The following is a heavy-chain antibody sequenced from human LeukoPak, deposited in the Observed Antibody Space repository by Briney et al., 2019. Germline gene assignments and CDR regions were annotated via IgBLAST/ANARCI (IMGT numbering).Heavy chain of an antibody. V-gene: IGHV3-30*18. D-gene: IGHD2-21*02. CDR2: ISYDGSNK. CDR1: GFTFSSYG. J-gene: IGHJ4*02. Sequence: PGRSLRLSCAASGFTFSSYGMHWVRQAPGQGLEWVAVISYDGSNKYYADSVKGRFTISRDNSKNTLYLQMNSLRAEDTAVYYCAKGPVTAVPYYFDYWGQGTLVTVSS. CDR3: AKGPVTAVPYYFDY.